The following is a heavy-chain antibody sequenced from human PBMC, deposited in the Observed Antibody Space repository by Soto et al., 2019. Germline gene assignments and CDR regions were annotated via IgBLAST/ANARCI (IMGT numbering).Heavy chain of an antibody. D-gene: IGHD2-2*01. CDR1: GFTFSSYS. CDR3: ARESPGYCSSTSCYLLRSVHPHFDY. V-gene: IGHV3-48*02. Sequence: GGSLRLSCAASGFTFSSYSMNWVRQAPGKGLEWVSYISSSSSTIYYADSVKGRFTISRDNAKNSLYLQMNSLRDEDTAVYYCARESPGYCSSTSCYLLRSVHPHFDYWGQGTLVTVSS. J-gene: IGHJ4*02. CDR2: ISSSSSTI.